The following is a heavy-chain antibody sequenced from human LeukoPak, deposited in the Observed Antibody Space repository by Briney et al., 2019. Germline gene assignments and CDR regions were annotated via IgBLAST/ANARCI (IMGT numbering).Heavy chain of an antibody. Sequence: GGSLRLSCAASGFRFSSHWMSWVRQVPGKGPVWVAKINEDGSQKYYVDSVKGRFTISRDNAGNSLSLHMNSLRAEDTAVYYCARDQGYCTSVSCRGDAFDVWGQGSMVSVSA. CDR2: INEDGSQK. CDR1: GFRFSSHW. D-gene: IGHD2-2*01. V-gene: IGHV3-7*01. J-gene: IGHJ3*01. CDR3: ARDQGYCTSVSCRGDAFDV.